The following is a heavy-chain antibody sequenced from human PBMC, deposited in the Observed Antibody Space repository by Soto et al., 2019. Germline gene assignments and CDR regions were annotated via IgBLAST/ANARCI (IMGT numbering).Heavy chain of an antibody. J-gene: IGHJ4*02. CDR1: ELNCSSYA. Sequence: LRHSRAASELNCSSYAGRWVSQAPGKGLEWVSVISGSDDSTYYADSVKGRFTISRDNSKNTLYLQMNSLRAEDTAVYYCAKRSSLYTLAYWGQGTLVTVSS. V-gene: IGHV3-23*01. CDR2: ISGSDDST. D-gene: IGHD6-13*01. CDR3: AKRSSLYTLAY.